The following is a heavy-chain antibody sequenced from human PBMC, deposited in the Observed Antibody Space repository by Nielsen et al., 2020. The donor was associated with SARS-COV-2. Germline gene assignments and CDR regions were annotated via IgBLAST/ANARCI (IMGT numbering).Heavy chain of an antibody. V-gene: IGHV1-8*01. D-gene: IGHD3-22*01. CDR2: MNPNSGNT. J-gene: IGHJ4*02. CDR1: GYTFTSYD. Sequence: ASVKVSCKASGYTFTSYDINWVRQATGQGLEWMGWMNPNSGNTGYAQKFQGRVTMTRNTSISTAYMELSSLRSEDTAVYYCARARTMTAPHAVYWGQGTLVTVSS. CDR3: ARARTMTAPHAVY.